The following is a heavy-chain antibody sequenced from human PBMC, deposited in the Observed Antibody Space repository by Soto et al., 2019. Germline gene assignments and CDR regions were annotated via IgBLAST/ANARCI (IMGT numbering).Heavy chain of an antibody. Sequence: QVQLQESGPGLVKPSETLSLTCTVSGVSVNSGSFYWAWIRQPPGKGLEWIGFGSYSGTTNYKPSLKSRVTISVDTSRSQISLKVTSLTAADTAVYYCARGATVTQYDYWGQGNLVTVSS. CDR1: GVSVNSGSFY. D-gene: IGHD4-17*01. CDR3: ARGATVTQYDY. J-gene: IGHJ4*02. V-gene: IGHV4-61*01. CDR2: GSYSGTT.